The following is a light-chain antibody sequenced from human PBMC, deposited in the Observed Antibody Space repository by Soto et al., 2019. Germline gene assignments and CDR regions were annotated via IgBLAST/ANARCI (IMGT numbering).Light chain of an antibody. CDR2: QVN. V-gene: IGLV2-14*01. J-gene: IGLJ1*01. Sequence: QSALTQPASVSGSPGQSITISCTGSSSDVGGYKYVSWYQQRPGQAPKLMIYQVNNRPSGVSNRFSGSKSGNTASLTISGLQAEDEADYYCSSYIPSSTLGGFGTGTKLTVL. CDR1: SSDVGGYKY. CDR3: SSYIPSSTLGG.